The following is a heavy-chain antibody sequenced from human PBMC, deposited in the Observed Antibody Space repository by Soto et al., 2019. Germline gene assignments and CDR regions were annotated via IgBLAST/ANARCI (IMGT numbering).Heavy chain of an antibody. D-gene: IGHD6-6*01. V-gene: IGHV1-69*13. CDR2: IIPIFGTA. Sequence: GTSVKVSCKDSGGTFSSYAISWVRQATGQGLEWMGGIIPIFGTANYAQKFQGRVTITADESTSTVYMELSSLRSEDTAVYYCARGKGTLAPPDPHSSSSALDYWGQGTLVPVSS. CDR3: ARGKGTLAPPDPHSSSSALDY. J-gene: IGHJ4*02. CDR1: GGTFSSYA.